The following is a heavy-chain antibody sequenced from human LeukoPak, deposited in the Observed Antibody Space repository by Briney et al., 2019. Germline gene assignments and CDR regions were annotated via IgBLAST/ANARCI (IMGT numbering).Heavy chain of an antibody. D-gene: IGHD2-15*01. CDR2: INHSGHR. V-gene: IGHV4-34*01. Sequence: SETPSLTCAVYGEPFSGYYWDWFRQPPGKGLEWIGEINHSGHRNYNPSLESRVTISVDTSKNQFSLKLNSVTAADAAIYYCAGQPLGILRAFDVWGRGTMVTVSS. CDR3: AGQPLGILRAFDV. J-gene: IGHJ3*01. CDR1: GEPFSGYY.